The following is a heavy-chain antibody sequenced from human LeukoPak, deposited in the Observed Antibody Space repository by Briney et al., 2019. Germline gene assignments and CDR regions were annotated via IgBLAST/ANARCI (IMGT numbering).Heavy chain of an antibody. D-gene: IGHD6-6*01. J-gene: IGHJ4*02. V-gene: IGHV4-61*02. CDR2: IHTSGST. Sequence: SQTLSLTCTVSGGSISSGYYFWSWIRQPAGKGLEWIGRIHTSGSTNYNPSLKSRVTISVDTSKNQFSVELSSVTAADTALYYCARLDYSSSSGLRVFDYWGQGTLVTVSS. CDR3: ARLDYSSSSGLRVFDY. CDR1: GGSISSGYYF.